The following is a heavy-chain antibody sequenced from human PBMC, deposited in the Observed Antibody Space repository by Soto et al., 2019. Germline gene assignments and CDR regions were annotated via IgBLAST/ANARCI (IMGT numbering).Heavy chain of an antibody. Sequence: VSREPCGGAVRRSSMMWVRQAPVQGLEWRGGIIPIFGTANYAQKFQGRVTITADESTSTAYMELSSLRSEDTAVYYCAREVTYDDAFDIWGQGKIVNGS. V-gene: IGHV1-69*01. D-gene: IGHD2-21*02. CDR2: IIPIFGTA. CDR1: GGAVRRSS. CDR3: AREVTYDDAFDI. J-gene: IGHJ3*02.